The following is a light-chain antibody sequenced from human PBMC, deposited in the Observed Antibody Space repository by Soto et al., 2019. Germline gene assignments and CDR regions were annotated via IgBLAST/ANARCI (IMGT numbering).Light chain of an antibody. Sequence: IVMTQSPATLSVFPGERATLSCRASQSVSSNLAWYQQKPGQAPRLLIYGASNRATGIPDRFSGSGSGTEFTLSISSLQSEDFAVYYCQQYNNWPPITFGQGTRLEIK. CDR1: QSVSSN. CDR2: GAS. J-gene: IGKJ5*01. CDR3: QQYNNWPPIT. V-gene: IGKV3-15*01.